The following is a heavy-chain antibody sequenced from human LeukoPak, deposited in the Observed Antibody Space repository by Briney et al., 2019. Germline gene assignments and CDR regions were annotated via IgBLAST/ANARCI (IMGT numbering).Heavy chain of an antibody. J-gene: IGHJ3*02. Sequence: PGGSLRLSCAASGFTFSSYAMSWVRQAPGKGLEWVSAISGSGGSTYYADSVKGRFTISRDNSKNTLYLQMNSLRAEDTAVYYCARLTTVTLDAFDIWGQGTMVTVSS. CDR3: ARLTTVTLDAFDI. D-gene: IGHD4-17*01. CDR1: GFTFSSYA. CDR2: ISGSGGST. V-gene: IGHV3-23*01.